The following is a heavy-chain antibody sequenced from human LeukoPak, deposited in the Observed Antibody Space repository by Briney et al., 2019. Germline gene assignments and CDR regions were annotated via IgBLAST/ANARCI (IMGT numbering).Heavy chain of an antibody. CDR1: GGSISSNNW. Sequence: PSETLSLTCAVSGGSISSNNWWFWVRQSPEKGLEWIGEIYHDGSTNYSPSLKSRVTISMDKSKNQLSLKLNFVTAADTAVYYCARDRGGYAYSHDYWGQGTLVTVSS. CDR2: IYHDGST. V-gene: IGHV4-4*02. CDR3: ARDRGGYAYSHDY. J-gene: IGHJ4*02. D-gene: IGHD5-18*01.